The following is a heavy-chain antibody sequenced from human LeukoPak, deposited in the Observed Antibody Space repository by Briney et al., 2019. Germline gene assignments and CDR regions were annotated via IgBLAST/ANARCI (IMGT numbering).Heavy chain of an antibody. CDR3: ATSGGTSGPELDY. CDR2: INPNSGGT. V-gene: IGHV1-2*02. D-gene: IGHD3-3*01. J-gene: IGHJ4*02. Sequence: ASVKVSCKVSGYTFTYYYIHWVRQAPGQGLEWMGWINPNSGGTNYAQKFQGRVTMTRDTSINTAYMEVSRMTSDDTAVYYCATSGGTSGPELDYWGQGTLVTVSS. CDR1: GYTFTYYY.